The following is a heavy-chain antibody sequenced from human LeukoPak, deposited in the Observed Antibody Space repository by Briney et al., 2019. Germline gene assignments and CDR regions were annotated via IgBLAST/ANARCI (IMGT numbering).Heavy chain of an antibody. CDR3: AKATGYYYYYMDV. J-gene: IGHJ6*03. CDR1: GFTFSSYA. Sequence: GGSLRLSCAASGFTFSSYAMSWVRQAPGKGLEWVSGISGNGGSTYYADSVKGRFIISRDNSKNTLYLQMNSLRAEDTAVYYCAKATGYYYYYMDVWGKGTTVTVSS. D-gene: IGHD1-14*01. V-gene: IGHV3-23*01. CDR2: ISGNGGST.